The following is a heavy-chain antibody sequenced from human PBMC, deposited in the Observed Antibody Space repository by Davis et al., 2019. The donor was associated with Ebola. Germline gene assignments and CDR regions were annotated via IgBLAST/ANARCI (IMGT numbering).Heavy chain of an antibody. D-gene: IGHD3-22*01. J-gene: IGHJ4*02. CDR2: IKQDGSEK. V-gene: IGHV3-7*01. CDR3: AREGPYYYDTTGAHSFFDY. CDR1: GFTFSSYW. Sequence: PGGSLRLSCAPIGFTFSSYWMSWVRQAPGKGLEWVANIKQDGSEKNYVDSVKGRFTISRDNAKKALYLQLDRLRAEDTAVYYCAREGPYYYDTTGAHSFFDYWGQGSLVTVSS.